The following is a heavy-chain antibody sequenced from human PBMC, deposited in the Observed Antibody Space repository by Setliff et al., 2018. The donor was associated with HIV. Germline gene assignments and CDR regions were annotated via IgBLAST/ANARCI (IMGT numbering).Heavy chain of an antibody. Sequence: PSETLSLTCTVSGGSISSGTYYWSWIRQPAGKGLEWIGRIYTSGSTNYNPSLKSRVTISVDTSKNQLSLKLSSVTAADAAVYYCARESYFYYFDYWGQGT. V-gene: IGHV4-61*02. CDR1: GGSISSGTYY. CDR2: IYTSGST. D-gene: IGHD3-10*01. CDR3: ARESYFYYFDY. J-gene: IGHJ4*02.